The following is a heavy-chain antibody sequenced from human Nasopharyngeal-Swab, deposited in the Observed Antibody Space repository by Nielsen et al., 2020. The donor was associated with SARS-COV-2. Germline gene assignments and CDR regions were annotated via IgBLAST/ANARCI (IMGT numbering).Heavy chain of an antibody. V-gene: IGHV4-61*02. CDR3: VRDWSSPSKTAFDY. J-gene: IGHJ4*02. CDR1: GGSLRSGDYY. Sequence: SETLSLTCDVFGGSLRSGDYYWSWIRQPAGEGLEWIGRIYTNGGTNYNPSLTSRVTISVDMSKNQFSLKLTSVTAADTAVYYCVRDWSSPSKTAFDYWGQGIRVTVSS. D-gene: IGHD6-6*01. CDR2: IYTNGGT.